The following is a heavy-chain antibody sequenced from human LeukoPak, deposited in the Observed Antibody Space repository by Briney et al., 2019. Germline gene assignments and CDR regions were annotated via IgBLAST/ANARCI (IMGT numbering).Heavy chain of an antibody. CDR1: GFTFSSYW. CDR2: IKQDGSEK. J-gene: IGHJ5*02. Sequence: GGSLRLFCAASGFTFSSYWMSWVRQAPGKGREGVANIKQDGSEKYYVDSVKGRFTISRDNAKNSLYLQMNSLRAEDTAVYYCARDDCSSISCYHNWFDPWGQGTLVTVSS. V-gene: IGHV3-7*01. CDR3: ARDDCSSISCYHNWFDP. D-gene: IGHD2-2*01.